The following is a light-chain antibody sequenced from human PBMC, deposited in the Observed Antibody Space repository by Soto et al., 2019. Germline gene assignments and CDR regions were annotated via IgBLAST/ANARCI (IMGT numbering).Light chain of an antibody. CDR1: QSIDMW. CDR3: QYYKSLFG. J-gene: IGKJ3*01. Sequence: DIQMTQSPSTLSASVGDRVTITCRASQSIDMWLAWYQQKPGKAPNLLIYRASTLESGVPPRFSGSGYGTEFTLTISSLQPDDFGTDYCQYYKSLFGFGRGTKVDI. CDR2: RAS. V-gene: IGKV1-5*03.